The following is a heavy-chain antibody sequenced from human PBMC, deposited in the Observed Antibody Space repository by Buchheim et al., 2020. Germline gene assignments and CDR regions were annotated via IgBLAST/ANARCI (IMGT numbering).Heavy chain of an antibody. CDR2: TYYSGST. CDR1: GGSISSYY. J-gene: IGHJ5*02. CDR3: ARDIGAGTGWFDP. Sequence: QVQLQESGPGLVKPSETLSLTCTVSGGSISSYYWSWIRQPPGKGLEWIGYTYYSGSTNYNPSLKSPVTISVETSKKQFSLKLSSVTAADTAVYYCARDIGAGTGWFDPWGQGTL. V-gene: IGHV4-59*01. D-gene: IGHD6-19*01.